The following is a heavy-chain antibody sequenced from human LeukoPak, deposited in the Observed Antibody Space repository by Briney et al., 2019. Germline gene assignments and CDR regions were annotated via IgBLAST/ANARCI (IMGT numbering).Heavy chain of an antibody. CDR2: INPNSGGT. Sequence: ASVKVSCKASGYTFTGYYMHWVRQAPGQGLEWMGWINPNSGGTNYAQKFQGRVTMTRDTSTSTVYMELSSLRSEDTAVYYCAREGDPTFDYWGQGTLVTVSS. CDR1: GYTFTGYY. J-gene: IGHJ4*02. V-gene: IGHV1-2*02. CDR3: AREGDPTFDY. D-gene: IGHD3-10*01.